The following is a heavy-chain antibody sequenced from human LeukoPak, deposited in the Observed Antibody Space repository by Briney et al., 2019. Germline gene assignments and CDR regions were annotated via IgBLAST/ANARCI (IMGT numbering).Heavy chain of an antibody. CDR2: IWYDGSNK. D-gene: IGHD5-12*01. CDR3: AKVISPSGYGYLPPFDC. CDR1: GFTFSSYG. J-gene: IGHJ4*02. V-gene: IGHV3-33*06. Sequence: VGSLRLSCAASGFTFSSYGMHWVRQAPGKGLEWVAVIWYDGSNKYYADSVRGRFTISRDTSKNTLYLQMNSLRVEDTAVYYCAKVISPSGYGYLPPFDCWGQGTLVTVSS.